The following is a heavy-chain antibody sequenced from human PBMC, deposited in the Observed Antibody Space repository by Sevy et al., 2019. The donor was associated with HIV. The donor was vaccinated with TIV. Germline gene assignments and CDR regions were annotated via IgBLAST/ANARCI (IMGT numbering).Heavy chain of an antibody. CDR3: ARDLNYYYGMDV. CDR1: GFTFSSYA. CDR2: ISYDGSNK. V-gene: IGHV3-30-3*01. J-gene: IGHJ6*02. Sequence: GGSLRLSCAASGFTFSSYAMHWVRQAPGKGLEWVAVISYDGSNKYYADSVKGRFTISRDNSKNTLYLQMNSLRAEDTAAYYCARDLNYYYGMDVWGQGTTVTVSS.